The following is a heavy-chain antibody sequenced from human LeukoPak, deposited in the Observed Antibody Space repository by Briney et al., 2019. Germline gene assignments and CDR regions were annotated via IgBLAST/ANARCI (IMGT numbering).Heavy chain of an antibody. CDR1: GFTFSSYE. J-gene: IGHJ4*02. Sequence: GGSLRLSCSASGFTFSSYETNWVRQAPGKGLEWISYITGSGDTIYYADSVKGRFTISRDNAKNSLFLQMNSLTADDTAVYYCARERTTIVSGTTIGAYWGQGTLVTVSS. D-gene: IGHD2/OR15-2a*01. CDR3: ARERTTIVSGTTIGAY. CDR2: ITGSGDTI. V-gene: IGHV3-48*03.